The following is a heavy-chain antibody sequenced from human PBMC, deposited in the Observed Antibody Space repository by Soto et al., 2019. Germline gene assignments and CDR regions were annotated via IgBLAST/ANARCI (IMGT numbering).Heavy chain of an antibody. V-gene: IGHV1-18*01. CDR2: ISAYNGNT. D-gene: IGHD4-4*01. Sequence: ASVKVSCKASGYTFTSYGISWVRQAPGQGLEWMGWISAYNGNTNYAQKLQGRVTMTTDTSTSTAYMELRSLRSDDTAVYYCARDDYSKGRPHYYYYYYMDVWGKGTTVTVS. J-gene: IGHJ6*03. CDR3: ARDDYSKGRPHYYYYYYMDV. CDR1: GYTFTSYG.